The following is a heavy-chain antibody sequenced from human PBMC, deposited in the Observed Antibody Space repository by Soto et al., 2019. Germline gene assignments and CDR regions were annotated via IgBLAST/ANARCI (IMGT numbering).Heavy chain of an antibody. D-gene: IGHD3-3*01. CDR1: GGSISSGGYS. J-gene: IGHJ6*02. CDR3: ARSQITIFGVSNGMDV. Sequence: TLSLTCAVSGGSISSGGYSWSWIRQPPGKGLEWIGYIYHSGSTYYNPSLKSRVTISVDRSKNQFSLKLSSVTAADTAVYYCARSQITIFGVSNGMDVWGQGTTVTVSS. V-gene: IGHV4-30-2*01. CDR2: IYHSGST.